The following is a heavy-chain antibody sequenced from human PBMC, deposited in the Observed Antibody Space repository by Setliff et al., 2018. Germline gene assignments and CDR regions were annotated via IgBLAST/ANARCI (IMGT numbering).Heavy chain of an antibody. V-gene: IGHV3-74*01. CDR1: GFTFVNYW. CDR2: INSDGSST. Sequence: GGSLRLSCAASGFTFVNYWMHWVRQAPGKGLVWVSRINSDGSSTSYADSVKGRFTISRDNAKNTLYLQMNSLRAEDTAVYYCALYSSGYYHYFDYWGQGTLVTVSS. CDR3: ALYSSGYYHYFDY. D-gene: IGHD3-22*01. J-gene: IGHJ4*02.